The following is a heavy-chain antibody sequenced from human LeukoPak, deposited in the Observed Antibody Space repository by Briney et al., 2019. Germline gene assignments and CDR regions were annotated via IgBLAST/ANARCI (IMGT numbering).Heavy chain of an antibody. CDR3: ARVLRYDNSGHDSFDI. CDR2: IGGGPGNT. D-gene: IGHD3-22*01. Sequence: PGGSLRLSCAASGFSFSSYAMSWVRQAPGKGLEWVSVIGGGPGNTYYTDSVKGRFTISRDNSKNTLYLHLNSLRAEDTAVYYCARVLRYDNSGHDSFDIWGQGTMVIVSS. J-gene: IGHJ3*02. CDR1: GFSFSSYA. V-gene: IGHV3-23*01.